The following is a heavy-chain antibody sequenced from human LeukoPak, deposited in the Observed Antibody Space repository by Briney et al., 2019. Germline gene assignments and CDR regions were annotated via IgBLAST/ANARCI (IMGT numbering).Heavy chain of an antibody. CDR1: GGSISSGGYY. CDR3: ARQGDFWSGYYHNPWFDP. Sequence: SETLSLTCTVSGGSISSGGYYWSWIRQHPGKGLEWIGYIYYSGSTYYNPSLKSRVTISVDTSKNQFSLKLSSVTAADTAVYYCARQGDFWSGYYHNPWFDPWGQGTLVTVSS. J-gene: IGHJ5*02. CDR2: IYYSGST. V-gene: IGHV4-31*03. D-gene: IGHD3-3*01.